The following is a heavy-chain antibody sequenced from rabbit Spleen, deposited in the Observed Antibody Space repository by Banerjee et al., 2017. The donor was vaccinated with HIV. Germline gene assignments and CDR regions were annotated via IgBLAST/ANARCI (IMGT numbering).Heavy chain of an antibody. J-gene: IGHJ4*01. CDR2: INVATGKP. Sequence: QSLEESGGGLVQPGASLTLTCTASGFSFTSGYDMCWVRQATGKGLEWIACINVATGKPVYATWAKGRFTISRTSSTTVTLRMTSLTAADTATYFCARDLVGVIGWNFYLWGQGTLVTVS. V-gene: IGHV1S40*01. CDR3: ARDLVGVIGWNFYL. D-gene: IGHD1-1*01. CDR1: GFSFTSGYD.